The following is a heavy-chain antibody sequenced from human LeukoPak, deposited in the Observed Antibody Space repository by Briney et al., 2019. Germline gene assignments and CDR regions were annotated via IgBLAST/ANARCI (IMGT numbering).Heavy chain of an antibody. Sequence: KPSETLSLTCTVSGGSISNYHWTWIRQPAGKGLEWIGQIHTSGSTNYNPPLKSRVSMSIDTTKDQVSLTIRSVTAADTAFYYCARRDISSGWSFDYWGQGTLVTVSS. CDR1: GGSISNYH. J-gene: IGHJ4*02. CDR2: IHTSGST. CDR3: ARRDISSGWSFDY. V-gene: IGHV4-4*07. D-gene: IGHD6-19*01.